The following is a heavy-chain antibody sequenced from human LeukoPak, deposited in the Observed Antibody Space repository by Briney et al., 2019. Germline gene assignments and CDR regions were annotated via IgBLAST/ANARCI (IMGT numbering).Heavy chain of an antibody. CDR1: GYTFTDLTEYY. CDR2: INPNNGGT. Sequence: ASVKVSCKASGYTFTDLTEYYIRWVRQAPGQGLEWMGWINPNNGGTKYAQKFQGRVTMTRDMSMNIAYMELSSLTSDDTAVYYCARRLGGSSEGYEFWGQGPLVTVSS. V-gene: IGHV1-2*02. J-gene: IGHJ4*02. CDR3: ARRLGGSSEGYEF. D-gene: IGHD1-26*01.